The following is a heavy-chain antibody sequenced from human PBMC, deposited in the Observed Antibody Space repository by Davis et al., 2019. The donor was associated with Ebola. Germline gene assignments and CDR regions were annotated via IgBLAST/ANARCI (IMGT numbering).Heavy chain of an antibody. CDR3: AQKGFTIFGVVNAFDI. D-gene: IGHD3-3*01. CDR2: IYYSGST. Sequence: PGGSLRLSCTVSGGSISSYYWGWIRQPPGKGLEWIGSIYYSGSTYYNPSLKSRVTISVDTSKNQFSLKLSSVTAADTAVYYCAQKGFTIFGVVNAFDIWGQGTMVTVSS. V-gene: IGHV4-39*07. J-gene: IGHJ3*02. CDR1: GGSISSYY.